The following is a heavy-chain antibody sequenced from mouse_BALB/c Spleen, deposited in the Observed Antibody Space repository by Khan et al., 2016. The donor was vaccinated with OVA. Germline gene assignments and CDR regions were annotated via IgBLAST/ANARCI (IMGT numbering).Heavy chain of an antibody. Sequence: QVQLKQSGPGLVAPSQSLSITCTVSGFSLTSYGVSWVRQPPGKGLEWLGVIWGDGSINYHSVLKSRLSISKDNSKSQVFLKLNSLQTDDTVTYYCTKLRVFYVDYWGQGTTLTVSS. CDR3: TKLRVFYVDY. CDR1: GFSLTSYG. J-gene: IGHJ2*01. V-gene: IGHV2-3*01. CDR2: IWGDGSI.